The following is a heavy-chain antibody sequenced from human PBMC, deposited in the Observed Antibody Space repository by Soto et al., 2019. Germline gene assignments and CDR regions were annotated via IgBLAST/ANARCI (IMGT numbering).Heavy chain of an antibody. J-gene: IGHJ4*02. V-gene: IGHV3-30*03. Sequence: QVQLVESGGGVVQPGRYLRLSCAVSGYTFDSHGMQWVRQAPGKGLEWVAVIGRDGSISHYTDSVRGRFTVSRDNSKNTLYLEMNSLRVEDTAVYYCASEFRHDNWFFEIWGPGTLVIVSS. D-gene: IGHD3-10*01. CDR1: GYTFDSHG. CDR3: ASEFRHDNWFFEI. CDR2: IGRDGSIS.